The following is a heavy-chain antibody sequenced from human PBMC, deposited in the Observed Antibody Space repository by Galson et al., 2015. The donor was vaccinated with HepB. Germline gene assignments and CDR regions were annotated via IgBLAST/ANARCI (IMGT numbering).Heavy chain of an antibody. CDR2: ISSSGSTI. D-gene: IGHD4-17*01. J-gene: IGHJ6*02. V-gene: IGHV3-48*03. CDR1: GFTFSSYE. Sequence: SLRLSCAASGFTFSSYEMNWVRQAPGKGLEWVSYISSSGSTIYYADSVKGRFTISRDNAKNSLYLQMNSLRAEDTAVYYRARRHPYGLDGMDVWGQGTTVTVSS. CDR3: ARRHPYGLDGMDV.